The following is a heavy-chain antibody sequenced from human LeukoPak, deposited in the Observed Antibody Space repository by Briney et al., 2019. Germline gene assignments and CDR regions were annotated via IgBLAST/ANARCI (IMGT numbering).Heavy chain of an antibody. CDR1: GYSISSGYY. Sequence: SETLSLTGAVSGYSISSGYYWGWIRQPPGKGLEWIGSIYHSGSTYYNPSLKSRVTISVDTSKNQFSLKLSSVTAADTAVYYCARRGGAFALDYWGQGTLVTVSS. J-gene: IGHJ4*02. CDR3: ARRGGAFALDY. CDR2: IYHSGST. D-gene: IGHD3-10*01. V-gene: IGHV4-38-2*01.